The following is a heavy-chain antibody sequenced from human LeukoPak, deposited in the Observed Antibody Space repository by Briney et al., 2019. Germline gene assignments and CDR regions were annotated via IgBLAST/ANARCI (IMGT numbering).Heavy chain of an antibody. CDR3: ARGIFLRTYYYYGMDV. CDR2: IYYSGST. CDR1: GGSISSYY. Sequence: PSETLSLTCTVSGGSISSYYWSWIRQPPGKGLEWIGYIYYSGSTNYNPSLKSRVTISVDTSKNQFSLKLSSVTAADTAVYYCARGIFLRTYYYYGMDVWGQGTTVTVSS. V-gene: IGHV4-59*12. D-gene: IGHD3-3*02. J-gene: IGHJ6*02.